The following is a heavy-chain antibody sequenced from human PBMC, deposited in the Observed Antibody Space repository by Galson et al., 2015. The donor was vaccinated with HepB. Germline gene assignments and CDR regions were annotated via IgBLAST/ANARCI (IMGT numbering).Heavy chain of an antibody. CDR2: IYPGDSDT. V-gene: IGHV5-51*03. Sequence: SGAEVKKPGESLKISCKGSGYSFTSYWIGWVRQMPGKGLEWMGIIYPGDSDTRYSPSFQGQVTISADKSISTAYLQWSSLKASDTAVYYCARVRAPYYYGSGVLDYWGQGTLVTVSS. CDR1: GYSFTSYW. CDR3: ARVRAPYYYGSGVLDY. D-gene: IGHD3-10*01. J-gene: IGHJ4*02.